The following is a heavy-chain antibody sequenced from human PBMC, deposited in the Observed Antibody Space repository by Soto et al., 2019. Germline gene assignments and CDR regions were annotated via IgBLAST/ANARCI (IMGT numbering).Heavy chain of an antibody. Sequence: EVQLVESGGGLVQPGRSLRLSCAASGFTFDDYAMHWVRQAPGKGLEWVSGISWNSGSIGYADSVKGRFTISRDNAKNSLYLQMNSLRAEDTALYYCAKPHEKYGDYYYYYRDVWGKGTTVTVSS. CDR2: ISWNSGSI. D-gene: IGHD4-17*01. J-gene: IGHJ6*03. V-gene: IGHV3-9*01. CDR3: AKPHEKYGDYYYYYRDV. CDR1: GFTFDDYA.